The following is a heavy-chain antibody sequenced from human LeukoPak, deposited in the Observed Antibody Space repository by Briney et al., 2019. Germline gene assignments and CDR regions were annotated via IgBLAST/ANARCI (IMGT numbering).Heavy chain of an antibody. CDR2: ISYDGSNK. D-gene: IGHD1-26*01. CDR1: GFTFSSYA. Sequence: GRSLRLSCAASGFTFSSYAMHWVRQAPGKGLEWVAVISYDGSNKYYADSVKGRFTISRDNSKNTLYLQMNSLRAEDTAVYYCAKDFVAYSGSYPFDYWGQGTLVTVSS. CDR3: AKDFVAYSGSYPFDY. J-gene: IGHJ4*02. V-gene: IGHV3-30-3*01.